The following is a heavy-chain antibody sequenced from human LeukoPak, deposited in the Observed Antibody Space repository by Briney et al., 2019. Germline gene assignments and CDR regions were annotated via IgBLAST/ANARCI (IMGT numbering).Heavy chain of an antibody. J-gene: IGHJ3*02. Sequence: ASVKVSCKASGYTFTSYGISWVRQAPGQGLEWMGWISAYNGNTNYAQKLQGRVTMTTDTSTSTAYMELRSLRSDDTAVYYCAVATITYYYDSSGSGAFDIWGQGTMVTVSS. D-gene: IGHD3-22*01. CDR2: ISAYNGNT. V-gene: IGHV1-18*01. CDR3: AVATITYYYDSSGSGAFDI. CDR1: GYTFTSYG.